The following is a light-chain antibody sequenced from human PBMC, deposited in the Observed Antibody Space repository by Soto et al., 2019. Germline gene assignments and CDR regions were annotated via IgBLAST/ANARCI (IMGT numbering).Light chain of an antibody. J-gene: IGKJ2*01. V-gene: IGKV1-33*01. CDR1: QDISNY. Sequence: DIQMTQSPSSLSASVGDRVTITCQASQDISNYLNWYQQKPWKAPKLLIYDASNLETGVPSRFSGSGSGTDFTFTISTLQPEDIATYYCQQYENLPRTFGQGTKLEIK. CDR2: DAS. CDR3: QQYENLPRT.